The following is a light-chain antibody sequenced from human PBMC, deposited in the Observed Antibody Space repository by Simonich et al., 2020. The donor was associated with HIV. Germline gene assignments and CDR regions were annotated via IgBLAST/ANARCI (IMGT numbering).Light chain of an antibody. CDR1: SSDVGGYNL. J-gene: IGLJ3*02. V-gene: IGLV2-23*01. Sequence: QSALTQPASVSGSPGQSITISCTGTSSDVGGYNLVSWFQLHPGKAPKLMIYEGSQRPSWVSNRFSGSKSGNTASLTISGLQAEDEADYYCCSYAGSGTWVFGGGTKLTVL. CDR2: EGS. CDR3: CSYAGSGTWV.